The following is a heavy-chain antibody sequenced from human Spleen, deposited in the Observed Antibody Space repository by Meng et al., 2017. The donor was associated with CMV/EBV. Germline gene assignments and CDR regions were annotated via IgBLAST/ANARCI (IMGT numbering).Heavy chain of an antibody. CDR3: AKEDDSGSFGGVDY. Sequence: GGSLRLSCAASGFTFGDYYMSWIRQSPGKELEWISYTSSSGSLKYYADSVKGRFTISRDNSKDTLYLQMNSLRTEDTAVYFCAKEDDSGSFGGVDYWGQGTLVTVSS. CDR1: GFTFGDYY. D-gene: IGHD1-26*01. V-gene: IGHV3-11*04. J-gene: IGHJ4*02. CDR2: TSSSGSLK.